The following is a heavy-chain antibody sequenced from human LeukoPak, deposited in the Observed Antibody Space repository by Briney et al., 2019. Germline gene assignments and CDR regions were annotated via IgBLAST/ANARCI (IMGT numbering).Heavy chain of an antibody. Sequence: SETLSLTCSVSGGSISSSSYYWGWIRQPPGKGLEGIGCVYYSGSTDHNPSLKSRVTISVDTSKNQFSLKLSSVTAADTAVYYCASMWTGYFDFDYWGQGTLVTVSS. D-gene: IGHD3/OR15-3a*01. V-gene: IGHV4-39*01. CDR2: VYYSGST. CDR1: GGSISSSSYY. CDR3: ASMWTGYFDFDY. J-gene: IGHJ4*02.